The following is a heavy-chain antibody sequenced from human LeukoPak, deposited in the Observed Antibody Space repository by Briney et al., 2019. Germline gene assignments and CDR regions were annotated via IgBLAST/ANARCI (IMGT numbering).Heavy chain of an antibody. D-gene: IGHD2-2*01. CDR1: NGSISNSRYY. V-gene: IGHV4-39*01. J-gene: IGHJ3*01. Sequence: PSETLSLTCTVSNGSISNSRYYWAWIRQPPGKGLERIGSVYYSGSTHYHPSQKSRITITVDTSKNQFFLRLSSGTVADTAVYYCARNCSRKTCSGIFDLWGRGTTVTVSS. CDR3: ARNCSRKTCSGIFDL. CDR2: VYYSGST.